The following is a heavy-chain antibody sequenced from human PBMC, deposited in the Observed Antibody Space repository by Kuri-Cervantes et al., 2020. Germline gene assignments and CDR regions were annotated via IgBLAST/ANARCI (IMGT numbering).Heavy chain of an antibody. CDR1: GYTFTSYA. V-gene: IGHV1-3*01. CDR3: ASSQGSGSGSYSPDAFDI. D-gene: IGHD3-10*01. Sequence: ASVKVSCKASGYTFTSYAMHWVRQAPGQRLEWMGWINAGNGNTKYSQKFQGRVTITRDTSASTAYMELSSLRSGDTAVYYCASSQGSGSGSYSPDAFDIWGQGTMVTVSS. J-gene: IGHJ3*02. CDR2: INAGNGNT.